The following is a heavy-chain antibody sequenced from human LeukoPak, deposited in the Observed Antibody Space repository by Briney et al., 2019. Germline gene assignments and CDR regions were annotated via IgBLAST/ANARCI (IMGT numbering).Heavy chain of an antibody. CDR2: ISYDGSNK. V-gene: IGHV3-30*18. Sequence: GSLRLSCAASGFTFSSYGMHWVRQAPGKGLEWVAVISYDGSNKYYADSVKGRFTISRDNSKNTLYLQMNSLRAEDTAVYYCAKFATPLGAFDIWGQGTMVTVSS. CDR1: GFTFSSYG. J-gene: IGHJ3*02. D-gene: IGHD3-16*01. CDR3: AKFATPLGAFDI.